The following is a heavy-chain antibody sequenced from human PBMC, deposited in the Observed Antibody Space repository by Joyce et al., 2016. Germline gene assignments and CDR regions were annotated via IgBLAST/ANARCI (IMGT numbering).Heavy chain of an antibody. CDR3: ARCHSGWSDCLDGFDV. Sequence: QVQLEQSGAEVKKPGASMKISCKASGFTFTSTHKNGVRQAPGQGLQWMGFINQSDGFTTYAHKLQGRVTLTRDTSTMTVYMELTSLAFQDTAVYFCARCHSGWSDCLDGFDVWGQGTLVTVSS. D-gene: IGHD6-19*01. CDR2: INQSDGFT. V-gene: IGHV1-46*01. CDR1: GFTFTSTH. J-gene: IGHJ3*01.